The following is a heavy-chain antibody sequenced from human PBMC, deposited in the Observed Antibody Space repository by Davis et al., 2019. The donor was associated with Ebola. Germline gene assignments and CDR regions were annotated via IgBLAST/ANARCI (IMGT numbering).Heavy chain of an antibody. CDR1: GGSFSGYY. V-gene: IGHV4-34*01. Sequence: SETLSLTCAVYGGSFSGYYWSWIRQPPGKGLEWIGEINHSGSTNYNPSLKSRVTISVNTSKNQFSLKLSSVTAADTAVYYCARSYCSSTSCYRWQQAAFDIWGQGTMVTVSS. J-gene: IGHJ3*02. CDR2: INHSGST. D-gene: IGHD2-2*01. CDR3: ARSYCSSTSCYRWQQAAFDI.